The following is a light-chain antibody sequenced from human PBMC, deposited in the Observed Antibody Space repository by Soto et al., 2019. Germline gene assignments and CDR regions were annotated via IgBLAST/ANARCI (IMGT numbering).Light chain of an antibody. Sequence: QSALTQPASVSGSPGQSITISCTGTSTDIGGYNYVSWYQQHPGKAPKLMIYEVTNRPSGLSNRFSGYKSGNTASLTISGLQAEDEADYYCTSYTSSSTNYVFGTGTKLTVL. CDR2: EVT. J-gene: IGLJ1*01. V-gene: IGLV2-14*01. CDR1: STDIGGYNY. CDR3: TSYTSSSTNYV.